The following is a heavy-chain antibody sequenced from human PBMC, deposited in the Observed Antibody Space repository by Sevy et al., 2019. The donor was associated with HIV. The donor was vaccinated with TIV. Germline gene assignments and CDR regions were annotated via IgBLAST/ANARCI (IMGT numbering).Heavy chain of an antibody. Sequence: SETLSLTCTVSGGSISSGDYYWSWIRQPPGKGLEWIWYIYYSGSTYYNPSLKSRVTISVDTSKNQYSLKLSSVTAEDTAVYYCARENDYVWGSYRLNYFDYWGQGTLVTVSS. D-gene: IGHD3-16*02. CDR2: IYYSGST. CDR3: ARENDYVWGSYRLNYFDY. J-gene: IGHJ4*02. V-gene: IGHV4-30-4*01. CDR1: GGSISSGDYY.